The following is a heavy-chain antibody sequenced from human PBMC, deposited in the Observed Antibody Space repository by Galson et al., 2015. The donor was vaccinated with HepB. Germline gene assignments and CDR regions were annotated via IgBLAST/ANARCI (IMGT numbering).Heavy chain of an antibody. V-gene: IGHV3-15*05. D-gene: IGHD6-13*01. CDR2: VKTMAAGATT. Sequence: LRLSCAASGFTFKDAHMNWVRQGPGKGMEWVARVKTMAAGATTDFAAPVKGRFTISRDDSKNTVYLQMGSLKTEDTAVYYYTTGSTLNYWGQGTLVAVPS. CDR1: GFTFKDAH. J-gene: IGHJ4*02. CDR3: TTGSTLNY.